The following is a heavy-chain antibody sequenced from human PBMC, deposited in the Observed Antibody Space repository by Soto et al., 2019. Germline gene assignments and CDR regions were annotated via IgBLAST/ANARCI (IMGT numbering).Heavy chain of an antibody. V-gene: IGHV4-30-4*01. CDR2: IFYSGTA. J-gene: IGHJ3*01. CDR1: GGSISSGNHF. Sequence: QVQLQEAGPGLVKPSQTLSLTCIVSGGSISSGNHFWSWIRQPPGKGLEWIGYIFYSGTAHYNSSIKSRVTISIATSKNQFSLTLSYVTAADTAMYYCAREVITRVHQGADDAFDLWGQGTMVTVSS. D-gene: IGHD2-21*01. CDR3: AREVITRVHQGADDAFDL.